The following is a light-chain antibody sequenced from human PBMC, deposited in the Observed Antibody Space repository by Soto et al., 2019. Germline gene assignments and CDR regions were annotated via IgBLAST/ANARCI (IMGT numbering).Light chain of an antibody. CDR2: EVS. CDR1: SSDIGSNNY. CDR3: SSYTTTTRL. Sequence: QSALTQPASVSGSPGQSITISCTGTSSDIGSNNYVSWIQQRPGKAPTLIIYEVSNRPSGVSSHVSGSKSGNTASLTISGLLPEDEADYYCSSYTTTTRLFGGGTKLTVL. V-gene: IGLV2-14*01. J-gene: IGLJ3*02.